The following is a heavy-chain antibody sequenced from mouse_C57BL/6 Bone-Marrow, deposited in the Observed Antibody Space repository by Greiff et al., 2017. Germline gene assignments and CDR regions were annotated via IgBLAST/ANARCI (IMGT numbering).Heavy chain of an antibody. CDR3: ARGRWLLRGEYSIDY. CDR2: IYPRSGNT. Sequence: QVQLQQSGAELARPGASVKLSCKASGYTFTSYGISWVKQRTGQGLEWIGEIYPRSGNTYYNEKFKGKATLTADKSSSTAYMELRSLTSEDSAVYFCARGRWLLRGEYSIDYWGQGTTLTVSS. J-gene: IGHJ2*01. D-gene: IGHD2-3*01. CDR1: GYTFTSYG. V-gene: IGHV1-81*01.